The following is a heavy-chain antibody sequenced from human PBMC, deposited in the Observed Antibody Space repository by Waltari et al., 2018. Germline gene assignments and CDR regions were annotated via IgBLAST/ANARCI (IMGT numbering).Heavy chain of an antibody. CDR3: ARQFSSGWYSEY. Sequence: QVQLQQWGAGLLKPSETLSLTCAVYGGSFSGYYWGWIRQSPGKGLGWIGEINHSASTNYNPSLKSRVTISVDTSKKQFSRKVSSVTAADTAVYYCARQFSSGWYSEYWGQGTLVTVSS. J-gene: IGHJ4*02. CDR2: INHSAST. CDR1: GGSFSGYY. D-gene: IGHD6-19*01. V-gene: IGHV4-34*01.